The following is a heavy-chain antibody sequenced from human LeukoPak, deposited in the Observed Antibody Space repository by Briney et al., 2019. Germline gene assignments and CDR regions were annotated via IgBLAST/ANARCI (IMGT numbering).Heavy chain of an antibody. CDR1: GFTFSNAW. J-gene: IGHJ5*02. CDR2: IYYSGST. V-gene: IGHV4-59*01. D-gene: IGHD4-17*01. CDR3: ARVHYGDYHTNWFDP. Sequence: GSLRLSCAASGFTFSNAWMSWVRQPPGKGLEWIGYIYYSGSTNYNPSLKSRVTISVDTSKNQFSLKLSSVTAADTAVYYCARVHYGDYHTNWFDPWGQGTLVTVSS.